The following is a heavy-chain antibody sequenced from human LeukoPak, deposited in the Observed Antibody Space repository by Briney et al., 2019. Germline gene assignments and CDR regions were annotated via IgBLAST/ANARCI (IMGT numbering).Heavy chain of an antibody. J-gene: IGHJ3*02. V-gene: IGHV5-51*01. CDR1: GYSFTSYW. CDR3: ARRLTMVRGVSAFDI. Sequence: GESLKISCKDSGYSFTSYWIGWVRQMPGKGLEWMGIIYPGDSDTRYSPSFQGQVTISADKSISTAYLQWSSLKASDTAMYYCARRLTMVRGVSAFDIWGQGTMVTVSS. D-gene: IGHD3-10*01. CDR2: IYPGDSDT.